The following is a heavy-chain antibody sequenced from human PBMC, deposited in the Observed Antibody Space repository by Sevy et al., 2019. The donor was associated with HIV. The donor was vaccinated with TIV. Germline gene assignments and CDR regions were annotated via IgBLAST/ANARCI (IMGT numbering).Heavy chain of an antibody. CDR2: VSYSGST. Sequence: SETLSLTCTVSSVSISSGGYYWSWIRQHPGKGLEWIGYVSYSGSTYYNPSLKSRVTISVETSKNLFSLRLSSVTAADTAVYYCARDNYGSGRFDYWGQGTLVTVSS. V-gene: IGHV4-31*03. D-gene: IGHD3-10*01. J-gene: IGHJ4*02. CDR1: SVSISSGGYY. CDR3: ARDNYGSGRFDY.